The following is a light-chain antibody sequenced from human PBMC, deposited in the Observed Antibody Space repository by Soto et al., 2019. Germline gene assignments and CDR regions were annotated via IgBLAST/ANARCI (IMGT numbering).Light chain of an antibody. J-gene: IGKJ1*01. CDR1: QSVTYSY. Sequence: TQSPGTLSLSPGARAPLSCWASQSVTYSYLAWYQQKPGKAPELLIYAASTLQSGVPSRFSGSGSGTDFTLTISCLQSEDFATYYCQQYYSFPPAFGQGTKVDIK. CDR3: QQYYSFPPA. V-gene: IGKV1-8*01. CDR2: AAS.